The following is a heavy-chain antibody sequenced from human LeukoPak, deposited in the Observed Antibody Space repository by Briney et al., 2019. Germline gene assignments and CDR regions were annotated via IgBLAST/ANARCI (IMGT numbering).Heavy chain of an antibody. CDR1: GSTLNEFS. CDR3: TGRSFDWSLRPYLDD. CDR2: FDPEDGKI. J-gene: IGHJ4*02. Sequence: ASVKISCKVSGSTLNEFSMHWVRQAPGKGLEWMGGFDPEDGKITYAQKFQGRVTVTEDTSTDTAYMELSSLRSEDTAVYYCTGRSFDWSLRPYLDDWGQGTLVTVSS. V-gene: IGHV1-24*01. D-gene: IGHD3-9*01.